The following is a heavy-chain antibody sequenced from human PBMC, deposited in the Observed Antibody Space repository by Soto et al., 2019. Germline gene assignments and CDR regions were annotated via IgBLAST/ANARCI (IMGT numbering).Heavy chain of an antibody. V-gene: IGHV3-33*01. CDR3: ARDRQTYGTYYYYYGMDV. J-gene: IGHJ6*02. CDR1: GFTFSSYG. D-gene: IGHD4-17*01. Sequence: QVQLVESGGGVVQPGRSLRLSCAASGFTFSSYGMHWVRQAPGKGLEWVAVIWYDGSNKYYADSVKGRFTISRDNSKNTLYLQMNSLRAEDTAVYYCARDRQTYGTYYYYYGMDVWGQGTTVTVSS. CDR2: IWYDGSNK.